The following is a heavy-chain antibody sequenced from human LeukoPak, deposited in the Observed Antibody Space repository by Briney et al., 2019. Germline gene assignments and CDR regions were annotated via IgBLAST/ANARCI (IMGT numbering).Heavy chain of an antibody. D-gene: IGHD2-15*01. Sequence: GGSLRLSCAASAYSFSDYYMGWIRQAPGRGLEWVSYITPSGSATYYADSVKGRFTISRDNAKNSLYLQVNSLRGEDTAVHYCARGYCSGGNCYPLFDPWGQGTLVTVSS. CDR3: ARGYCSGGNCYPLFDP. J-gene: IGHJ5*02. V-gene: IGHV3-11*01. CDR2: ITPSGSAT. CDR1: AYSFSDYY.